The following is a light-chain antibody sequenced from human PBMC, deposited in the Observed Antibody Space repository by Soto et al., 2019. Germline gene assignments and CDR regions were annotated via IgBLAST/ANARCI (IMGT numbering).Light chain of an antibody. CDR1: SSDVGGYNY. CDR2: EVS. CDR3: SSYTSSNTVA. Sequence: QSALTQPASVSGSPEQSITISCTGTSSDVGGYNYVSWYQQHPGKAPKVMIFEVSSRPSWVSNRFSGSKSGNTASLTISGLQAEDEADYYCSSYTSSNTVAFGGGTKLTVL. V-gene: IGLV2-14*01. J-gene: IGLJ2*01.